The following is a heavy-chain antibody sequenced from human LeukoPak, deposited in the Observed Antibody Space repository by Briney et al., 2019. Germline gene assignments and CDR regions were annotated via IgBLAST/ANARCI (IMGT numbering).Heavy chain of an antibody. D-gene: IGHD2-2*01. CDR2: ISGSGGST. CDR1: GFTFSSYG. V-gene: IGHV3-23*01. J-gene: IGHJ4*02. Sequence: PGGSLRLSCAASGFTFSSYGMSWVRQAPGKGLEWVSAISGSGGSTYHADSVKGRFTISRDNSKNTLYLQMDSLRAEDTAVYYCAKGGRYCSSASCSFDYWGQGTLVTVSS. CDR3: AKGGRYCSSASCSFDY.